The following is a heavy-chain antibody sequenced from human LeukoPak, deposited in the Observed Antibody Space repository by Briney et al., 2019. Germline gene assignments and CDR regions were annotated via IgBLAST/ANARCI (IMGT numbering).Heavy chain of an antibody. V-gene: IGHV2-5*02. J-gene: IGHJ4*02. D-gene: IGHD1-26*01. CDR3: AHSKTGLLILYYFDF. CDR1: GFSLSTSGVA. Sequence: SGPTLLKPTQTLTLTCTFSGFSLSTSGVAVGWIRQPPGKALEWLALIYWDDDKRYSPSLKSRLTITKDTSKNQVVLTMTNMDPVDTATYYCAHSKTGLLILYYFDFWGQGTLVTVSS. CDR2: IYWDDDK.